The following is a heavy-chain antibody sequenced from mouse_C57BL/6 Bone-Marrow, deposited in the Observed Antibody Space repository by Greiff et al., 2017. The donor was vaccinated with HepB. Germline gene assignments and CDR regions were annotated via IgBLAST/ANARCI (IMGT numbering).Heavy chain of an antibody. CDR2: ISYDGSN. CDR1: GYSITSGYY. V-gene: IGHV3-6*01. CDR3: ARAAHWFAY. D-gene: IGHD3-1*01. J-gene: IGHJ3*01. Sequence: EVQLQESGPGLVKPSQSLSLTCSVTGYSITSGYYWNWIRQFPGNKLEWMGYISYDGSNNYNPSLKNRISITRDTSKNQFFLKLNSVTTEDTATYYCARAAHWFAYWGQGTLVTVSA.